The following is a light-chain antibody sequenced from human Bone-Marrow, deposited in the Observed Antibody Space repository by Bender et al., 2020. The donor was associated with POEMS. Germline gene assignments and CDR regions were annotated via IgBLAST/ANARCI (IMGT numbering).Light chain of an antibody. CDR2: DVA. Sequence: QSALTQPRSVSGSLGQSVTISCTGTTSDVGGYYHVSWYQHHPGKVPKLILYDVARRPSGVPDRFSGSKSGSRASLTIPGLRPEDKADFYCGSNEGTYFVFGAGTKVTVL. J-gene: IGLJ1*01. CDR1: TSDVGGYYH. V-gene: IGLV2-11*01. CDR3: GSNEGTYFV.